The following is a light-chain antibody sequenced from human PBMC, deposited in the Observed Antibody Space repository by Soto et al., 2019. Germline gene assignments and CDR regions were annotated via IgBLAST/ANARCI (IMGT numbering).Light chain of an antibody. V-gene: IGKV1-33*01. CDR2: DAS. CDR3: QQYDNPSLT. Sequence: DIQMTQSPSSLSASVGDRVTITCQASQDISNYLNWYQQKPGKAPKLRIYDASNLETGVPSRFSGSGSGTDFTFTISSLQPEDIATYYCQQYDNPSLTFGGGTKVEIK. CDR1: QDISNY. J-gene: IGKJ4*01.